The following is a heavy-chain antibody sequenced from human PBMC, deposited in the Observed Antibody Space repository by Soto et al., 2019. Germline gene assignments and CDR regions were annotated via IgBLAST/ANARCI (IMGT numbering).Heavy chain of an antibody. CDR1: GGSISSYY. CDR3: ARMGCSGGSCYAYYYYYMDV. D-gene: IGHD2-15*01. Sequence: SETLSLTCTVSGGSISSYYWSWIRQPPGKGLEWIGYIYYSGSTNYNPSLKSRVTISVDTSKNQFSLKLSSVTAADTAVYYCARMGCSGGSCYAYYYYYMDVWGKGTTVTVSS. J-gene: IGHJ6*03. V-gene: IGHV4-59*01. CDR2: IYYSGST.